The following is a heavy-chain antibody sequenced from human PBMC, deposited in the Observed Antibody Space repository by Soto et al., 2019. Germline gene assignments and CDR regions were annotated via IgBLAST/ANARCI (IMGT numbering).Heavy chain of an antibody. Sequence: ASVKVSCKASGYTFTSYDINWVRQATGQGLEWMGWMNPNSGNTGYAQKFQGGVTMTRNTSISTAYMELSSLRSEDTAVYYCARGDPITIFGVAIPDYYYYYMDVWGKGTTVTSP. J-gene: IGHJ6*03. D-gene: IGHD3-3*01. CDR3: ARGDPITIFGVAIPDYYYYYMDV. CDR1: GYTFTSYD. V-gene: IGHV1-8*01. CDR2: MNPNSGNT.